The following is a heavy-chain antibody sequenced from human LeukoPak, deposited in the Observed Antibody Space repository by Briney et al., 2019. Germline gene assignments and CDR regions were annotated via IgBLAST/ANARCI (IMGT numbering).Heavy chain of an antibody. V-gene: IGHV1-18*01. Sequence: ASVKVSCKASGYTFSNYGVSWVQQAPGQGLEWVGWISVYKGTTKFAQKFQGRVTLTTDTSTSTAYMELRSLTTDDTAVYYCVRDFFRSGTEDFWGQGTLVTVSS. CDR1: GYTFSNYG. CDR3: VRDFFRSGTEDF. J-gene: IGHJ4*02. CDR2: ISVYKGTT. D-gene: IGHD1-14*01.